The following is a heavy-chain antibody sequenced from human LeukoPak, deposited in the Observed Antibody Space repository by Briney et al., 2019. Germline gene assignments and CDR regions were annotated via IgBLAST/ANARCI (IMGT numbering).Heavy chain of an antibody. J-gene: IGHJ2*01. CDR2: IYYSGST. D-gene: IGHD4-17*01. CDR3: ARRKDYDWYFDL. CDR1: GGSISSSSYY. V-gene: IGHV4-39*01. Sequence: SETLSLTCTVSGGSISSSSYYWGWIRQPPGKGLEWIGSIYYSGSTYYNPSLKSRVTISVDTSKNQSSLKLSSVTAADTAVYYCARRKDYDWYFDLWGRGTLVTVSS.